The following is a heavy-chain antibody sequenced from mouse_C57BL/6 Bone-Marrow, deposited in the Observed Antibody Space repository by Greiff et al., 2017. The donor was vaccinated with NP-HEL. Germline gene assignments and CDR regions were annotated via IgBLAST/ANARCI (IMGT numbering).Heavy chain of an antibody. D-gene: IGHD3-3*01. J-gene: IGHJ2*01. CDR2: IDPENGDT. Sequence: DVKLQESGAELVRPGASVKLSCTASGFNIKDDYMHWVKQRPEQGLEWIGWIDPENGDTEYASKFQGKATITADTSSNTAYLQLSSLTSEDTAVYYCTVRGYYFDYWGQGTTLTVSS. CDR3: TVRGYYFDY. CDR1: GFNIKDDY. V-gene: IGHV14-4*01.